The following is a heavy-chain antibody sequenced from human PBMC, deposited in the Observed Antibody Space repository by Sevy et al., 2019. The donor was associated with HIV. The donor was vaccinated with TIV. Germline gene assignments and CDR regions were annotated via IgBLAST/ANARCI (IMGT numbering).Heavy chain of an antibody. CDR1: GYTFTSYA. D-gene: IGHD3-9*01. V-gene: IGHV1-3*01. CDR3: ARLLRYFDPPGFDY. Sequence: ASVKVSCKASGYTFTSYAMHWVRQAPGQRLEWMGWTNAGNGNTKYSQKFQGRVTITRDTSASTAYMELSSLRSEDTAVYYCARLLRYFDPPGFDYWGQGTLVTVSS. J-gene: IGHJ4*02. CDR2: TNAGNGNT.